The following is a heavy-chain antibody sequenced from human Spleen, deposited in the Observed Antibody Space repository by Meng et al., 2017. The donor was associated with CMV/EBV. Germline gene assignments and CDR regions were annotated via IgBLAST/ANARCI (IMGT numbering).Heavy chain of an antibody. CDR3: ASSPNQDPGP. CDR2: IYQSGST. D-gene: IGHD1-14*01. V-gene: IGHV4-4*02. J-gene: IGHJ5*02. Sequence: PTCAVCGAAINSYIWWSWVRQPPGKGLEWIGEIYQSGSTNYNPSLKSRVTISMDKSKNQFSLNLSSVTAADTAFYYCASSPNQDPGPWGQGTLVTVSS. CDR1: GAAINSYIW.